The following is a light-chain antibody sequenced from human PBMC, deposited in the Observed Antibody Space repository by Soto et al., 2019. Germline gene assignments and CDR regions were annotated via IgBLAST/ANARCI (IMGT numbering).Light chain of an antibody. CDR2: WAS. V-gene: IGKV4-1*01. J-gene: IGKJ5*01. CDR3: QQYYSSPT. Sequence: DIVMTQSPDSLAVSLGERATINCKSSQSVLYTSNNKNYLAWYQQKPGQPPKALIYWASTRESGVPDRFSGSGSGTDFTLTISSLQAEDVAVYYCQQYYSSPTFGQGTRLEIK. CDR1: QSVLYTSNNKNY.